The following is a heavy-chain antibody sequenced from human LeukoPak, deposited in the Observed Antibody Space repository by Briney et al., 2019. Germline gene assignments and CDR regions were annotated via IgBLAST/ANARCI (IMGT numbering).Heavy chain of an antibody. J-gene: IGHJ4*02. V-gene: IGHV4-30-4*01. D-gene: IGHD3-16*02. CDR2: FYFSEST. Sequence: PSETLTLTCTVSGVSISSGDYYWSWIRQPPGKGLEWIGYFYFSESTFYNPSLKSRVTISVDRSKNQFSLKLSSVTAADTAVYYCARASVTFGGVIAPWGQGTLVTVSS. CDR1: GVSISSGDYY. CDR3: ARASVTFGGVIAP.